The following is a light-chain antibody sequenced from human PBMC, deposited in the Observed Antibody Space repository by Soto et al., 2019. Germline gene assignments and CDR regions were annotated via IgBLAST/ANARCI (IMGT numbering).Light chain of an antibody. J-gene: IGLJ2*01. Sequence: QSALTQPPSASGSLGQSVTLSCTGTSSDVGGYNSVSWYQQRPGKAPKLLIYDVNKRPSGVPARFSGSKSGNTASLTVSGLQAGDEADYYCSSFGGSDNLVFGGGTKLTVL. CDR2: DVN. V-gene: IGLV2-8*01. CDR1: SSDVGGYNS. CDR3: SSFGGSDNLV.